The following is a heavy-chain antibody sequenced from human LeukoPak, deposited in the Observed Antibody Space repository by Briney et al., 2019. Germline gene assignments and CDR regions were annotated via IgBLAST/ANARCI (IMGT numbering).Heavy chain of an antibody. D-gene: IGHD2-2*01. J-gene: IGHJ4*02. Sequence: SETLSLTCTVSGGSISSSSYYWGWIRQPPGKGLEWIGEINHSGSTNYNPSLKSRVTISVDTSKNQFSLKLSSVTAADTAVYYCASSPMLFYWGQGTLVTVSS. CDR2: INHSGST. CDR1: GGSISSSSYY. V-gene: IGHV4-39*07. CDR3: ASSPMLFY.